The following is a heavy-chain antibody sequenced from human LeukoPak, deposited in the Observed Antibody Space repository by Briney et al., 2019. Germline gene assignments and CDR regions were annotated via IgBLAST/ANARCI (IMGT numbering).Heavy chain of an antibody. CDR2: VDGAWNSI. V-gene: IGHV3-74*01. CDR3: VRASRTPYYSDSGLWFYFDN. Sequence: GSLRLSCTTSGFTLSTYWMHWVRRAPGKGLVWISGVDGAWNSISYADSVKGRFTISRDNAENTLYLQMNSLRAEDTAVYYCVRASRTPYYSDSGLWFYFDNWGQGTLVTVSS. J-gene: IGHJ4*02. D-gene: IGHD3-10*01. CDR1: GFTLSTYW.